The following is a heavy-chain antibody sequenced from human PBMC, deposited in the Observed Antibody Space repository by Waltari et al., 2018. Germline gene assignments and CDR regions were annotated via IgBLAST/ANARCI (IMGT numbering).Heavy chain of an antibody. J-gene: IGHJ6*03. Sequence: QVQLVQSGAEVKKPGSSVKVSCKASGGTFSSYAISWVRQDPGQGPDWMGGIIPILGIANYAQKFQGRVTITADESTSTAYMELSSLRSEDTAVYYCAREAYCGGDCYSPSYYYYYYMDVWGKGTTVTVSS. V-gene: IGHV1-69*04. CDR2: IIPILGIA. D-gene: IGHD2-21*01. CDR1: GGTFSSYA. CDR3: AREAYCGGDCYSPSYYYYYYMDV.